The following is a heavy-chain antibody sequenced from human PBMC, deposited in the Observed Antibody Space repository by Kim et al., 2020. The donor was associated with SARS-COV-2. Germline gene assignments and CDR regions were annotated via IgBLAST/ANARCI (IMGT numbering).Heavy chain of an antibody. Sequence: GGSLRLSCAASGFTFSSYAMSWVRQAPGKGLEWVSAISGSGGSTYYADSVKGRFTISRDNSKNTLYLQMNSLRAEDTAVYYCAKDLGGSGYEEGPNWFDPWGQGTLVTVSS. CDR3: AKDLGGSGYEEGPNWFDP. CDR1: GFTFSSYA. J-gene: IGHJ5*02. V-gene: IGHV3-23*01. CDR2: ISGSGGST. D-gene: IGHD5-12*01.